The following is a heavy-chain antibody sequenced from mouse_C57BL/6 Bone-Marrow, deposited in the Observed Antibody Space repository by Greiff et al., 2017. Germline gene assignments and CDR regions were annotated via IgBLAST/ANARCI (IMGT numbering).Heavy chain of an antibody. Sequence: VQLQQSGPELVKPGASVKLSCKASGYTFTSYDINWVKQRPGQGLEWIGWSYPRDGSTKYNEKFKGKATLTVDTSSSTAYMELHSLTSADYAVYFCSRLEFDGSSGDWYFDVWGTGTTVTVSS. V-gene: IGHV1-85*01. D-gene: IGHD1-1*01. CDR1: GYTFTSYD. CDR2: SYPRDGST. J-gene: IGHJ1*03. CDR3: SRLEFDGSSGDWYFDV.